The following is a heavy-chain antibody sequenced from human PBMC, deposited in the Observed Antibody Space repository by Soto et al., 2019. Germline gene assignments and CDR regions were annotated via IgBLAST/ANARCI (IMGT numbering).Heavy chain of an antibody. Sequence: SETLSLTCTSSGYSIRDSSFYWAWIRQSPGKGLEWIGSIYYKGYTKYNPSLETRVTISIDTSRNQFSLRLTSVSAADTAIYFCARHPDYGGNYYYYGLDVLGPGTTVT. CDR3: ARHPDYGGNYYYYGLDV. CDR2: IYYKGYT. CDR1: GYSIRDSSFY. V-gene: IGHV4-39*01. J-gene: IGHJ6*02. D-gene: IGHD4-17*01.